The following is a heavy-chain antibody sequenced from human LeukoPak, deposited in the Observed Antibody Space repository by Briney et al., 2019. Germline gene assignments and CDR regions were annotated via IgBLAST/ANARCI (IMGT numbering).Heavy chain of an antibody. CDR3: ARDTAKYWFDP. J-gene: IGHJ5*02. CDR1: GYTFTGYY. V-gene: IGHV1-69*05. CDR2: IIPIFGTA. Sequence: ASVKVSCKASGYTFTGYYMHWVRQAPGQGLEWMGGIIPIFGTANYAQKFQGRVTITTDESTSTAYMELSSLRSEDTAVYYCARDTAKYWFDPWGQGTLVTVSS.